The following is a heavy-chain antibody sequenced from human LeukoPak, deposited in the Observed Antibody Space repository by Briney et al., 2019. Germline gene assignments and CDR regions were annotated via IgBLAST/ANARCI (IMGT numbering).Heavy chain of an antibody. CDR1: GFTFSNYW. D-gene: IGHD3-22*01. J-gene: IGHJ1*01. V-gene: IGHV3-7*01. CDR3: ATYSSLNRREFQF. CDR2: IKTDGSEK. Sequence: GGSLRLSCEGSGFTFSNYWMGWVRQAPGKGLQWVANIKTDGSEKYYVDSVKGRFTISRDNAKNSLYLQMNSLKAEDTAVYYCATYSSLNRREFQFWGQGTLLTVSS.